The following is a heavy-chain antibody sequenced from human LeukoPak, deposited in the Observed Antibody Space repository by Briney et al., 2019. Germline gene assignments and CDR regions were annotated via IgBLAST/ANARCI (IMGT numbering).Heavy chain of an antibody. CDR2: IYYSGST. J-gene: IGHJ4*02. D-gene: IGHD5-18*01. CDR3: AREQQGNVDTDY. V-gene: IGHV4-59*01. Sequence: SETLSLTCTVSGGSISSYYWSWIRQPPGKGLEWIGYIYYSGSTNYNPSLKSRVTISVDTSKNQFSLKLSSVTAADTAVYYCAREQQGNVDTDYWGQGTLVTVSS. CDR1: GGSISSYY.